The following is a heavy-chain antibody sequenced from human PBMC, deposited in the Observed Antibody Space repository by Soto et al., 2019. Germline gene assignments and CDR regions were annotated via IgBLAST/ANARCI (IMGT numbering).Heavy chain of an antibody. D-gene: IGHD2-2*01. CDR3: ARDVSGPGATYVMDV. V-gene: IGHV1-24*01. CDR1: GYTLTELS. CDR2: FDPEDGET. J-gene: IGHJ6*02. Sequence: ASVKVSCKVSGYTLTELSMHWVRQAPGKGLEWMGGFDPEDGETIYAQKFQGRVTMTEDTSTDTAYMELSSLTYDDTAVYYCARDVSGPGATYVMDVWGQGTTVTVSS.